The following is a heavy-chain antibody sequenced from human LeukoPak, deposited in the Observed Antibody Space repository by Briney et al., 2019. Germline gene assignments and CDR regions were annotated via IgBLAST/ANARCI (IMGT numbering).Heavy chain of an antibody. J-gene: IGHJ3*02. Sequence: SETLSLTCTVSGGSISSGSNYWSWIRQPAGKGLEWIGRIYTNGTTNYNPSLKSRVTISVDTSKSQFSLKLSSVTAADTAVYYCAGFTRSPAAFDIWGQGTMVTVSS. V-gene: IGHV4-61*02. CDR2: IYTNGTT. D-gene: IGHD1-1*01. CDR3: AGFTRSPAAFDI. CDR1: GGSISSGSNY.